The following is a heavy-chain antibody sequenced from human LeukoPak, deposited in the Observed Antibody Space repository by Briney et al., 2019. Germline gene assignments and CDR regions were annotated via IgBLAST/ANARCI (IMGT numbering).Heavy chain of an antibody. D-gene: IGHD2-2*01. CDR1: GGSFSGYY. J-gene: IGHJ6*04. CDR2: INHSGST. Sequence: SEILSLTCAVYGGSFSGYYWSWIRQPPGKGPEWIGEINHSGSTNYNPSLKSRVTISVDTSKNQFSLKLSSVTAADTAVYYCARVPIVVVPAAMYVYGMDVWGKGTTVTVSS. V-gene: IGHV4-34*01. CDR3: ARVPIVVVPAAMYVYGMDV.